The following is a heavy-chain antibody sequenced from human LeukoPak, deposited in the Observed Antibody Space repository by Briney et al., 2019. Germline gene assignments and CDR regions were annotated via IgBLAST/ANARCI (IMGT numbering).Heavy chain of an antibody. CDR3: ARSSLTTLTVDC. D-gene: IGHD4/OR15-4a*01. CDR2: INPNSGGT. J-gene: IGHJ4*02. V-gene: IGHV1-2*02. Sequence: ASVKVSCKASRYTSTGYYMHWVPQAPKQRLKWMGWINPNSGGTNYAQKFQGRVTMTRDTSISTAYMELSRLRSDDTAVYYCARSSLTTLTVDCWGEGTLVTVSS. CDR1: RYTSTGYY.